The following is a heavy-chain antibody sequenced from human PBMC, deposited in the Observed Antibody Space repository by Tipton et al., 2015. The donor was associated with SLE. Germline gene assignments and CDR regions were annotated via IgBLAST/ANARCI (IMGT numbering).Heavy chain of an antibody. D-gene: IGHD1-26*01. J-gene: IGHJ3*02. V-gene: IGHV4-39*07. CDR1: GGSVSSGSYY. Sequence: TLSLTCTVSGGSVSSGSYYWSWIRQPPGKGLEWIGSIYYSGSTYYNPSLKSRVTISVDTSKNQFSLKLSSVTAADTAVYYCARLSGVRYAFDIWGQGTMVTVSS. CDR3: ARLSGVRYAFDI. CDR2: IYYSGST.